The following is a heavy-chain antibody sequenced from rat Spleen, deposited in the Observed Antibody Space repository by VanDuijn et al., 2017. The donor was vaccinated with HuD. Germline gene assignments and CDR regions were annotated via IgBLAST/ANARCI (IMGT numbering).Heavy chain of an antibody. CDR2: LSYDGHTT. CDR3: TTDGWYRDYFDY. D-gene: IGHD1-11*01. Sequence: EVQLVESGGGLVQPGRSLKLSCAASGFTFINYGMAWVRQAPTRGLEWVATLSYDGHTTYYRDSVKGRFTVSRDIAKSTLYLQMDSLRSEDTATYYCTTDGWYRDYFDYWGQGVMVTVSS. V-gene: IGHV5-29*01. CDR1: GFTFINYG. J-gene: IGHJ2*01.